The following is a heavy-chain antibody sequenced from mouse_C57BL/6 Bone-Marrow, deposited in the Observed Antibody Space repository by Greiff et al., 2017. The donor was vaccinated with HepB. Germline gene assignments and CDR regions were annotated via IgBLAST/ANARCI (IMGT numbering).Heavy chain of an antibody. J-gene: IGHJ2*01. Sequence: EVKLQESGPGLVKPSQSLSLTCSVTGYSITSGYYRNWIRQFPGNKLEWMGYISYDGSNNYNPSLKNRISITRDTSKNQFFLKLNSVTTEDTATYYCALSTMITTVYFDYWGQGTTLTVSS. CDR1: GYSITSGYY. CDR3: ALSTMITTVYFDY. V-gene: IGHV3-6*01. CDR2: ISYDGSN. D-gene: IGHD2-4*01.